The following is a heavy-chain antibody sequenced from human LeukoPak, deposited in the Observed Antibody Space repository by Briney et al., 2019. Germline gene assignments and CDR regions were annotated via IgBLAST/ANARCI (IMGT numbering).Heavy chain of an antibody. Sequence: GESLKISCKGSGYSFSNYWIGWVRQMPGQGLEWMGIIYPGDSDIRYRPSFQGQVTISADKSISTAYLQWSSLRASDTAMYYCARGGLVSGSYPNWFDPWGQGTLVTVS. J-gene: IGHJ5*02. CDR2: IYPGDSDI. CDR3: ARGGLVSGSYPNWFDP. CDR1: GYSFSNYW. V-gene: IGHV5-51*01. D-gene: IGHD1-26*01.